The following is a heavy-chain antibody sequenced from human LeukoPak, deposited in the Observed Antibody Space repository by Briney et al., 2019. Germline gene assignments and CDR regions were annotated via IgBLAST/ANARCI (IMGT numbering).Heavy chain of an antibody. J-gene: IGHJ4*02. Sequence: GESLKISCKASGYTFTTSWIGWVRQMLGKGLEWMWIIYPSDSDTRYSPSFQGQVTISADKSITTAFLQWSSVKASDTAMYYCALVFYSHYGLGFWGQGTLVTVSS. CDR1: GYTFTTSW. CDR3: ALVFYSHYGLGF. D-gene: IGHD4-11*01. V-gene: IGHV5-51*01. CDR2: IYPSDSDT.